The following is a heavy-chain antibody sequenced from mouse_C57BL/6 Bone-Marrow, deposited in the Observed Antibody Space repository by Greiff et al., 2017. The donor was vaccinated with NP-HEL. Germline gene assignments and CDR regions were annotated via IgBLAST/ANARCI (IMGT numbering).Heavy chain of an antibody. Sequence: QVQLQQSGAELVKPGASVKMSCKASGYTFTTYPIEWMKQNHGKSLEWIGNFHPYNDDTKYNEKFKGKATLTVEKSSSTVYFELSRLTSDASPLFYCARGAYYGSKPWWYVDVWGTGNTVTVSA. CDR2: FHPYNDDT. V-gene: IGHV1-47*01. D-gene: IGHD1-1*01. CDR1: GYTFTTYP. J-gene: IGHJ1*03. CDR3: ARGAYYGSKPWWYVDV.